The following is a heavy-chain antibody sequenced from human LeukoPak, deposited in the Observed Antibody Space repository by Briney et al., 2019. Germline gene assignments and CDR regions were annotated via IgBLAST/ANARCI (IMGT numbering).Heavy chain of an antibody. Sequence: GGSLRLSCAASGFTFDDYGMSWVRQAPGKGLVWVSRISHDASITTYADSVKGRFTISRDNAKNTLYLQMNSLRAEDTAVYYCARDLDWLLYDFWGQGTLVTVSS. J-gene: IGHJ4*02. V-gene: IGHV3-74*03. CDR1: GFTFDDYG. CDR3: ARDLDWLLYDF. D-gene: IGHD3-9*01. CDR2: ISHDASIT.